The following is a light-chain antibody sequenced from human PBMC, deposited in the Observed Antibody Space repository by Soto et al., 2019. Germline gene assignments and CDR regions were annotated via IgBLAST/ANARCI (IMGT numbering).Light chain of an antibody. CDR2: KAS. J-gene: IGKJ1*01. V-gene: IGKV1-5*03. CDR1: QSISSW. CDR3: QQYNSNRWT. Sequence: DIQMTQSPSTLSASVGDRVTITCRASQSISSWLAWYQQKPGKAPKLLIYKASSLESGVPSRFSGSGSGTEFTLTISSLQPDDFATYYCQQYNSNRWTFGQGTKVDI.